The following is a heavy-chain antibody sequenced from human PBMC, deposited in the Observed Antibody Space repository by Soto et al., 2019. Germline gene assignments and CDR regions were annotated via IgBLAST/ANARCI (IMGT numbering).Heavy chain of an antibody. CDR2: IIPIFGTA. Sequence: SVKVSCKASGGSFSNSAIYWVLQAPGQGLEWMGGIIPIFGTANYAQKFQGSVTITADESTSTGYMELSSLRSEDTAVYYCARARDTGWSPTVDYWGQGTLVTVSS. CDR3: ARARDTGWSPTVDY. CDR1: GGSFSNSA. V-gene: IGHV1-69*13. D-gene: IGHD6-19*01. J-gene: IGHJ4*02.